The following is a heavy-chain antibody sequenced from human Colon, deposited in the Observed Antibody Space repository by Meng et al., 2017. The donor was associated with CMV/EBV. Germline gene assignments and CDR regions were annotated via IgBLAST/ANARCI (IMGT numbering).Heavy chain of an antibody. J-gene: IGHJ4*01. Sequence: GGSLRLSCAASGFTFSSYWMSWVRQAPGKGLEWVSSILKSGTHVYYADSVEGRFTISRDNAKNSVYLQMDRLRVEDTAIYYCARCRPSSEYSCEGLLLDYWGQGTLVTVSS. CDR1: GFTFSSYW. D-gene: IGHD6-25*01. CDR2: ILKSGTHV. V-gene: IGHV3-21*04. CDR3: ARCRPSSEYSCEGLLLDY.